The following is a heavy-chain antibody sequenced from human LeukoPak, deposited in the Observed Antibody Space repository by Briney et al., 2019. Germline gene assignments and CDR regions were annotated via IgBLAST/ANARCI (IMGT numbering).Heavy chain of an antibody. V-gene: IGHV1-2*02. D-gene: IGHD3-10*01. J-gene: IGHJ6*03. Sequence: GVAVKVSCKASGYTFTGYYMHWGRQAPGQGLEWMGWINPNSGGTNYAQKLQGRVTMTRDTSITTAYMELSRLRSDDAAVYYCARGGPMVRGAITYYYYYNMDVWGKGTTDTISS. CDR1: GYTFTGYY. CDR3: ARGGPMVRGAITYYYYYNMDV. CDR2: INPNSGGT.